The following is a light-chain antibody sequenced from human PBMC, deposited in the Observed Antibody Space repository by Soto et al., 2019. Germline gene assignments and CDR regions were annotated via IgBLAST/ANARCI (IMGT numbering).Light chain of an antibody. CDR1: SSNIGSNT. Sequence: QSVLTQPPSASGTPGQRVTISCSGSSSNIGSNTVTWYQQLPATAPRPLIHTTNQRPSGVPDRFSASKSGTSASLAISGRQSEDEADYYCAAWDDSLNGYVFGTGTKVTVL. J-gene: IGLJ1*01. CDR3: AAWDDSLNGYV. CDR2: TTN. V-gene: IGLV1-44*01.